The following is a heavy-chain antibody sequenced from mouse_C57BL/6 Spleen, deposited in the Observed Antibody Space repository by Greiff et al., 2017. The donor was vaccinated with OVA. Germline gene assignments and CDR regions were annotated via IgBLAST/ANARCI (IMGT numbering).Heavy chain of an antibody. CDR1: GFSFNTYA. J-gene: IGHJ4*01. CDR2: IRSKSNNYAT. Sequence: EVQLVESGGGLVQPKGSLKLSCAASGFSFNTYAMNWVRQAPGKGLEWVARIRSKSNNYATYYADSVKDRFTISRDDSESMLYLQMKNMKTEDAAMYYCVRHGSYYAMDYWGQGTSVTVSS. CDR3: VRHGSYYAMDY. V-gene: IGHV10-1*01.